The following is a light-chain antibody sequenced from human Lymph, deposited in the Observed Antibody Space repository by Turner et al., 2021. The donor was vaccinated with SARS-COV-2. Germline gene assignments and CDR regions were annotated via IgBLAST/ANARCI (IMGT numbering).Light chain of an antibody. V-gene: IGKV4-1*01. CDR1: QSLLYNGDQKNY. J-gene: IGKJ4*02. CDR2: WAS. Sequence: DIVMSQSPSSLAVSVGETVTMSCKSSQSLLYNGDQKNYLAWYQQKPGQSPKLLIYWASTRESGVPDRFTGGGSGTDFTLTIGSVKAEDLAVYYCQQYYNYRSFGGGTQLEIK. CDR3: QQYYNYRS.